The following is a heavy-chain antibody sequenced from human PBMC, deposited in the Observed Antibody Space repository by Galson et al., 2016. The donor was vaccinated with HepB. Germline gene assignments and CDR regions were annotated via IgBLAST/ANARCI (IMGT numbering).Heavy chain of an antibody. V-gene: IGHV4-59*02. CDR2: IFYIGNT. Sequence: SETLSLTCTVSGGSVSGYYWSWVRQPPGRGLEWIGYIFYIGNTKYNPSLKSRVTISMDTSKNQFSLNLSSVTAADTALYYCARTDYNNGYAWFDSWGQGTLVTVSS. CDR1: GGSVSGYY. CDR3: ARTDYNNGYAWFDS. D-gene: IGHD5-18*01. J-gene: IGHJ5*01.